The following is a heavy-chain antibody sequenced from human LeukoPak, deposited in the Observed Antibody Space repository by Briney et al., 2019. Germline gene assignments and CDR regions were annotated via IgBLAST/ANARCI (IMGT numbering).Heavy chain of an antibody. CDR2: INPNSGGT. CDR1: GYTFTGYY. D-gene: IGHD2-21*02. CDR3: ARDHQAYCGGDCYSPFDF. J-gene: IGHJ4*02. V-gene: IGHV1-2*02. Sequence: GASVKVSCKASGYTFTGYYMHWVRQAPGQGLEWMGWINPNSGGTNYAQKFQGRVTMTRDTSISTAYMELSSLKSDDMAVYYCARDHQAYCGGDCYSPFDFWGQGTLVTVSS.